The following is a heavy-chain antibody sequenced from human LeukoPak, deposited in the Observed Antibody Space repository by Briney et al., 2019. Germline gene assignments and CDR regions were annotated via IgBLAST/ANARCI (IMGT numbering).Heavy chain of an antibody. D-gene: IGHD2-2*02. J-gene: IGHJ4*02. CDR2: IRSKAYGGTT. V-gene: IGHV3-49*04. CDR3: TRDEGGYCSSTSCYTGYYFDY. CDR1: GFTFGDYA. Sequence: GGSLRLSCTASGFTFGDYAMSWVRQVPGKGLEWVGFIRSKAYGGTTEYAASVKGRFTISRDDSKSIAYLQMNSLKTEDTAVYYCTRDEGGYCSSTSCYTGYYFDYWGQGTLVTVSS.